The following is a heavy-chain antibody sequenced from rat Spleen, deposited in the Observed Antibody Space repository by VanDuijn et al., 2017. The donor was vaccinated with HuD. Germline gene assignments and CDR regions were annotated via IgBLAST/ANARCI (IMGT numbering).Heavy chain of an antibody. J-gene: IGHJ2*01. Sequence: EVQLVESGGGLVQPGRSMKLSCADSGFTFSDYGMAWIRQAPKKGLEWVAYISYDGSSTYYRDPVKGRFTISRDNAKSTLSLQMDSLRSDDTATYYCARRHYGYTDYFDYWGQGVMVSVSS. D-gene: IGHD1-9*01. CDR3: ARRHYGYTDYFDY. CDR2: ISYDGSST. V-gene: IGHV5-7*01. CDR1: GFTFSDYG.